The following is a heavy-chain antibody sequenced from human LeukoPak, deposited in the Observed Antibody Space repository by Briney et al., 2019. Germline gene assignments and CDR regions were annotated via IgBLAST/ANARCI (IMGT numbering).Heavy chain of an antibody. CDR1: GFTFSSYG. D-gene: IGHD4-17*01. CDR3: AKPQTRPTDYFDY. Sequence: GRSLRLSCAASGFTFSSYGMHWVRQAPGKGLEWVAVISYDGSNKYYADSAKGRFTISRDNSKNTLYLQMNSLRAEDTAVYYCAKPQTRPTDYFDYWGQGTLVTVSS. J-gene: IGHJ4*02. V-gene: IGHV3-30*18. CDR2: ISYDGSNK.